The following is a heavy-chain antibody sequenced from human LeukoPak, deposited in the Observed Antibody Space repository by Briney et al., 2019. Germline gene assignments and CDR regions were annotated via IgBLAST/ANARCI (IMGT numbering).Heavy chain of an antibody. CDR1: GFTFTSYA. CDR2: ISWNSGSI. CDR3: AKGASPYYDSSGYYYGAFDY. Sequence: GGSLRLSCAASGFTFTSYAMSWVRQAPGKGLEWVSGISWNSGSIGYADSVKGRFTISRDNAKNSLYLQMNSLRAEDTALYYCAKGASPYYDSSGYYYGAFDYWGQGTLVTVSS. D-gene: IGHD3-22*01. V-gene: IGHV3-9*01. J-gene: IGHJ4*02.